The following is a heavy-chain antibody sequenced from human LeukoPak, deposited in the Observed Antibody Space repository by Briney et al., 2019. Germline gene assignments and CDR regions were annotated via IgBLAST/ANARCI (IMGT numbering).Heavy chain of an antibody. D-gene: IGHD5-24*01. CDR2: IYYSGST. CDR3: ARTRRWLQLGFDY. CDR1: GVSISSYY. V-gene: IGHV4-59*01. Sequence: SETLSLTCTVSGVSISSYYWSWIRQPPGKGLEWIGYIYYSGSTNYNPFLKSRVTISVDTSKNQFSLKLSSVTAADTAVYYCARTRRWLQLGFDYWGQGTLVTVSS. J-gene: IGHJ4*02.